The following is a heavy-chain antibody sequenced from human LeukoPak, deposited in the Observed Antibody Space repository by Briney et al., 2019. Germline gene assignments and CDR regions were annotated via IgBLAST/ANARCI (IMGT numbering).Heavy chain of an antibody. D-gene: IGHD3-10*01. V-gene: IGHV4-30-2*01. CDR3: ARRMVNFDY. Sequence: SQTLSLTCAVSGGSISSGGYSWSWIRQPPGKGLEWIGYIYHSGSTYYNPSLKGRVTISVDRSKNQFSLKLSSVTAADTAVYYCARRMVNFDYWGQGTLVTVSS. CDR1: GGSISSGGYS. CDR2: IYHSGST. J-gene: IGHJ4*02.